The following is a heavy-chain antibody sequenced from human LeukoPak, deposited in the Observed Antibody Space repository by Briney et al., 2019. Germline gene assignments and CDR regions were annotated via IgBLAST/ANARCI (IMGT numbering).Heavy chain of an antibody. J-gene: IGHJ4*02. CDR2: IIPIFGTA. CDR1: GGTFSSYA. CDR3: ARGRSSSRPVDY. Sequence: SVKVSCKASGGTFSSYAISWVRQAPGQGLEWMGGIIPIFGTANYAQKFQGRVTITTDESTSTAYMELSSLRSEDTAVYYCARGRSSSRPVDYWGQGTLVTVSS. D-gene: IGHD6-6*01. V-gene: IGHV1-69*05.